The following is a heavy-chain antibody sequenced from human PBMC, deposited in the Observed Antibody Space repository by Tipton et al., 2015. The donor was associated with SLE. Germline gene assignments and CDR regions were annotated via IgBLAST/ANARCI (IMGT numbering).Heavy chain of an antibody. CDR3: ARGTIVGTLRPDFFDL. CDR2: IHYDGIQK. Sequence: SLRLSCIGSGFTFGSYWMTWVRLAPGKGLEWVANIHYDGIQKYYVESVAGRFTISRDNDKNSLYLQMNNVRVEDTAIYYCARGTIVGTLRPDFFDLWGQGALVTVSS. J-gene: IGHJ5*02. V-gene: IGHV3-7*04. D-gene: IGHD4-23*01. CDR1: GFTFGSYW.